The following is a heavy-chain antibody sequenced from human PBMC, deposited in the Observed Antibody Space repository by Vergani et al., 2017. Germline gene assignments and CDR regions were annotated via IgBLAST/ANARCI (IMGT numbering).Heavy chain of an antibody. D-gene: IGHD4-11*01. Sequence: QVTLRESGPALVTPTQTLTLTCTFSGFSLSTSGMCVSWVRQPPGKSLEWRALIDWDDDKYYSTSLKTRLTISKDTSKNQVVLTMTNMDPVDTATYYCARTFARMTTDAFDIWGQGTMVTVSS. J-gene: IGHJ3*02. CDR2: IDWDDDK. CDR1: GFSLSTSGMC. V-gene: IGHV2-70*20. CDR3: ARTFARMTTDAFDI.